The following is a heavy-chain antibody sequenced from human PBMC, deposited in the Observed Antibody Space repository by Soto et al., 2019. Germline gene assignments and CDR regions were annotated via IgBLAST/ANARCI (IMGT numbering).Heavy chain of an antibody. V-gene: IGHV3-15*01. CDR3: PLVDGIVVVPGAKGYMDV. CDR1: GFTFSNAW. Sequence: GGSLRLSCAASGFTFSNAWMSWVRQAPGKGLEWVGRIKSKTDGGTTDYAAPVKGRFTISRDDSKNTLYLQMNSLKTEDTAVYYCPLVDGIVVVPGAKGYMDVWGKGSKVTVAS. CDR2: IKSKTDGGTT. J-gene: IGHJ6*03. D-gene: IGHD2-2*01.